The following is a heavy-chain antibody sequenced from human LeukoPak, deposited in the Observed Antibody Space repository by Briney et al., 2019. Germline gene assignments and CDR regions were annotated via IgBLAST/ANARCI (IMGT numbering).Heavy chain of an antibody. J-gene: IGHJ6*02. D-gene: IGHD6-19*01. V-gene: IGHV3-66*01. CDR1: GFTFSTYS. CDR2: IYSGGST. CDR3: ARGGAVAGNRLIYYGMDV. Sequence: GGSLRLSCVASGFTFSTYSMIGVRQAPGKGLEGVSVIYSGGSTYYADSVKGRFIISRDNSNNTLYLQMNSLRVEDTAVYYCARGGAVAGNRLIYYGMDVWGQGTTVTVSS.